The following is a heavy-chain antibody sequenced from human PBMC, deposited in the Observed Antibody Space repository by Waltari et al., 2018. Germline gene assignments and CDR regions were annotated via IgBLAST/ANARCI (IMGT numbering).Heavy chain of an antibody. J-gene: IGHJ4*02. CDR1: GFSLGDYG. CDR3: TSDIAAAGFDY. V-gene: IGHV3-49*04. CDR2: IRKKAFGATT. D-gene: IGHD6-13*01. Sequence: ESGGGLVQPGRSLRLSCDTSGFSLGDYGMTWVRQAPQKRLEWVGYIRKKAFGATTEFAASVNGRFSLSRDDSKGSIYLQMNSLTADDTAIYYCTSDIAAAGFDYWGQGISVTVSS.